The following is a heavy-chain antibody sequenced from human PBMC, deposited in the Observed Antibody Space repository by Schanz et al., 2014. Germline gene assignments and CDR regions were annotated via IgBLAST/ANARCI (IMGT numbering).Heavy chain of an antibody. J-gene: IGHJ4*02. Sequence: EVPLVESGGGFVQPGGSLRLSCAASGLTFSNFAMTWVRQAPGKGLEWVSGISTGGGVTYYGDSVKGRFTISRDNSKNTLYLQMSSLRVEDTAVYYCAKARSGHIVFPLDFWGQGILVTVSP. CDR2: ISTGGGVT. CDR3: AKARSGHIVFPLDF. CDR1: GLTFSNFA. V-gene: IGHV3-23*04. D-gene: IGHD2-21*01.